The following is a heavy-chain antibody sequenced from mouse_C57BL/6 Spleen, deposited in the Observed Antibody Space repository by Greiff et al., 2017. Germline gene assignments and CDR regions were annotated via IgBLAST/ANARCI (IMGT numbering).Heavy chain of an antibody. CDR1: GFTFSNYW. CDR2: IRLKSDNYAT. D-gene: IGHD2-3*01. CDR3: TGYCDGHPYFDY. J-gene: IGHJ2*01. V-gene: IGHV6-3*01. Sequence: EVMLVESGGGLVQPGGSMKLSCVASGFTFSNYWMNWVRQSPEKGLEWVAQIRLKSDNYATHYAESVKGRFTISRDDSKSSVYLQMNNLRAEDTVIYYCTGYCDGHPYFDYWGQGTTLTVSS.